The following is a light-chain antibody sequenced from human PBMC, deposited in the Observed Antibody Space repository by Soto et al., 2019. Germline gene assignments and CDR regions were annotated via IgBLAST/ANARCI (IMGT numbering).Light chain of an antibody. CDR1: QTISSW. Sequence: DIQLTQSPSTLSGSVGDRVTITCRASQTISSWLAWYQQTPGKAPKLLIYKASTLKSGVPSRFSGSGSWTEFTLTISSLQPDDFATYYCQHYYNYSESFGQGTKVELK. CDR3: QHYYNYSES. CDR2: KAS. J-gene: IGKJ1*01. V-gene: IGKV1-5*03.